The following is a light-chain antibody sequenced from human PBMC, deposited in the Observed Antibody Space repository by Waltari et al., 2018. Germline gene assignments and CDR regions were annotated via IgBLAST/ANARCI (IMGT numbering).Light chain of an antibody. J-gene: IGKJ1*01. V-gene: IGKV3-15*01. CDR2: GAS. CDR1: QSVSSN. CDR3: QQYNNWGT. Sequence: EIVMTQSAPTLSVSLGERATLSSRASQSVSSNLAWYQQKPGQAPRLLIYGASTRATGIPARFSGSGSGTEFTLTISSLQSEDFAVYYCQQYNNWGTFGQGTKVEIK.